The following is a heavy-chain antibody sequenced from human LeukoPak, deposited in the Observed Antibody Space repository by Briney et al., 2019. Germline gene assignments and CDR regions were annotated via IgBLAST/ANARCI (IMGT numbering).Heavy chain of an antibody. J-gene: IGHJ4*02. CDR1: GFTFSNAW. V-gene: IGHV3-15*01. CDR2: ITSKTDGGTP. CDR3: TTGNWGSFSY. D-gene: IGHD7-27*01. Sequence: KPGGSLRLSCAASGFTFSNAWMNWVRQAPGKGLELIGRITSKTDGGTPFYPAPVKVRFIISRDDSKNTLYLQMNSLQTEDTAVYYCTTGNWGSFSYWGQGTLVTVSS.